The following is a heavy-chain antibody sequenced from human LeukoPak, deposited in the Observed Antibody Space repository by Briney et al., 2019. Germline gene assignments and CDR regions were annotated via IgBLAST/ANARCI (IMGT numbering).Heavy chain of an antibody. CDR1: GGSISSGGSY. CDR3: AGRSSGSTWYFDS. V-gene: IGHV4-31*03. CDR2: ISYGGNT. J-gene: IGHJ4*02. Sequence: SETLSLTCTVSGGSISSGGSYWSWIRQHPGRGLEWLVYISYGGNTYYNPSIKSRAAMSIDTSTNQFSLKLTSVTAADTAVYYCAGRSSGSTWYFDSWGQGTLVTVSP. D-gene: IGHD6-6*01.